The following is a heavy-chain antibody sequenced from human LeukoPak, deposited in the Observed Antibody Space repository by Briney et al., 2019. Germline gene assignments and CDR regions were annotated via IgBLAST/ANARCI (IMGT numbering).Heavy chain of an antibody. CDR3: ARANSGSYYAYYYMDV. CDR1: GGTFSSYA. D-gene: IGHD1-26*01. Sequence: SVKVSCKASGGTFSSYAISWGRQAPGQGLEWMGGIIPIFGTANYAQKFQGRVTITTDESTSTAYMELSSLRSEDTAVYYCARANSGSYYAYYYMDVWGKGTTVTVSS. V-gene: IGHV1-69*05. CDR2: IIPIFGTA. J-gene: IGHJ6*03.